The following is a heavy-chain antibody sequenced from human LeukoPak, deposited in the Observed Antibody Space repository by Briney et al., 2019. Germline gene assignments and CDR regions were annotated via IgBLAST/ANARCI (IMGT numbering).Heavy chain of an antibody. D-gene: IGHD5-18*01. CDR2: MNPNSGNT. Sequence: ASVKVSCKASGYTFTSYDINWVRQATGQGLEWMGWMNPNSGNTGYAQKFQGRVTMTRNTSISTAYMELRSLRSDDTAVYYCARDPIYSYDQTDAFDIWGQGTVVTVSS. CDR3: ARDPIYSYDQTDAFDI. V-gene: IGHV1-8*01. J-gene: IGHJ3*02. CDR1: GYTFTSYD.